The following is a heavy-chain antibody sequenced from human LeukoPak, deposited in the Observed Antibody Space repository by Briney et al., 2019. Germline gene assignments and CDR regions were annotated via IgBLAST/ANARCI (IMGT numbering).Heavy chain of an antibody. CDR1: GGSISTYY. J-gene: IGHJ4*02. CDR2: IYYSVST. Sequence: SETLSLTCTVSGGSISTYYWSWIRQPPGKGLEWIGYIYYSVSTNYNPSLKSRVTISLDRSKNQLSLKLSSVTGADTAVYYCARKGLTAGLDYWGQGALVTVSS. D-gene: IGHD5-18*01. V-gene: IGHV4-59*01. CDR3: ARKGLTAGLDY.